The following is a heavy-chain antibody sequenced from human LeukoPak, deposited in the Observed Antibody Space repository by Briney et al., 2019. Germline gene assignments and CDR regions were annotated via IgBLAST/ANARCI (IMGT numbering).Heavy chain of an antibody. CDR1: GFTFSTYG. Sequence: PGGSLRLSCAASGFTFSTYGMSWVRQAPGKGLEWVSGISGSGGSTYYADSVKGRFIISRDNAKNSLYLQMNSLRAEDTAVYYCARDTGGRFDYWGQGTLVTVSS. J-gene: IGHJ4*02. V-gene: IGHV3-23*01. CDR3: ARDTGGRFDY. D-gene: IGHD1-14*01. CDR2: ISGSGGST.